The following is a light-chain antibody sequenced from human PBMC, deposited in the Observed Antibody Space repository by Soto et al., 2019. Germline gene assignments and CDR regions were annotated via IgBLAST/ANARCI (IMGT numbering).Light chain of an antibody. CDR3: QQYGSSPRGT. CDR1: QSVGGS. V-gene: IGKV3-20*01. CDR2: HTS. Sequence: EIVLTQSPGTLSLSPGERATLSCRASQSVGGSLAWYQQRPGQAPRLLVYHTSNRATGIPDRFSASGSGTDFTLTISRLEPEDFAVYYCQQYGSSPRGTFGQGTKVDIK. J-gene: IGKJ1*01.